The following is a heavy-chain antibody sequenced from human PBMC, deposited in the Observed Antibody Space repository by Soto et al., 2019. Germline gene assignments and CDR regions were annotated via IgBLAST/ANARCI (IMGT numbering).Heavy chain of an antibody. CDR1: GYTFSTHA. J-gene: IGHJ6*02. V-gene: IGHV1-3*01. Sequence: SVKVSCKVSGYTFSTHAMHRVPQAPGQSLEWMGWINGGTGQTKHSHRFQDRVTITRDTSASTAYMELSSLRSEDTAVYYCARGKGMEENYYYYGLDIWGQGTTVTVSS. CDR3: ARGKGMEENYYYYGLDI. CDR2: INGGTGQT. D-gene: IGHD1-1*01.